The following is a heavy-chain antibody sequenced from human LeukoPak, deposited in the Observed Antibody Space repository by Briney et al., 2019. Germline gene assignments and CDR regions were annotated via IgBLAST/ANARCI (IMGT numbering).Heavy chain of an antibody. V-gene: IGHV3-7*03. D-gene: IGHD2-15*01. CDR3: ARDRGYCSGETCYAAVDI. CDR1: GFTFSNYW. J-gene: IGHJ3*02. Sequence: QPGGSLRLSCAASGFTFSNYWMNWVRQAPGQGLEWVANIKQDGSEKYYVDSVKGRFTISRDNAKNSLHLQLNSPRAEDTAVYYCARDRGYCSGETCYAAVDIWGQGTMVTVSS. CDR2: IKQDGSEK.